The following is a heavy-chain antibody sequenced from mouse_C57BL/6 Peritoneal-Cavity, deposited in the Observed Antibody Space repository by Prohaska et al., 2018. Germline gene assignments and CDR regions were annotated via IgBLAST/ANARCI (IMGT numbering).Heavy chain of an antibody. J-gene: IGHJ3*01. CDR2: ISSGSRTI. Sequence: EVQLVESGGGLVKPGGSLQLSCAASGFTFSDYVMHCVRQAPEKGLDGVAYISSGSRTIYYADTVKGRFTIARDNAKNTLFLQMTSLRSEDTAMYYCARVHGSAWFAYWGQGTLVTVSA. V-gene: IGHV5-17*01. CDR1: GFTFSDYV. D-gene: IGHD2-2*01. CDR3: ARVHGSAWFAY.